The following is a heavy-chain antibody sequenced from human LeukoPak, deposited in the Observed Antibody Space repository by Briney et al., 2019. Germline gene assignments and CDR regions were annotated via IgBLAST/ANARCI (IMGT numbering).Heavy chain of an antibody. J-gene: IGHJ6*02. CDR1: GFTFSSYW. D-gene: IGHD2-15*01. V-gene: IGHV3-7*03. CDR3: ARDRGYCSGGSCYSVGYCYGMDV. CDR2: IKQDSSEK. Sequence: GGSLRLSCAASGFTFSSYWMSWVRQAPGKGLEWVANIKQDSSEKYYVDSVKGRFTISRDNAKNSLYLQMNSLRAEDTAVYYCARDRGYCSGGSCYSVGYCYGMDVWGQGTTVTVSS.